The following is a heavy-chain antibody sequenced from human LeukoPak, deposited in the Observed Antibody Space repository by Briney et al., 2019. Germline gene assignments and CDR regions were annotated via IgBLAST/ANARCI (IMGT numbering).Heavy chain of an antibody. CDR1: GYTFTSYY. CDR3: ARAAYGDCPRH. CDR2: ISPTSGST. J-gene: IGHJ4*02. Sequence: ASVKVSCKASGYTFTSYYMHWVRQAPGQGLEWMGIISPTSGSTNYAQKFQGRITMTRDTSASTVYMELSSLRSDDTAMYYCARAAYGDCPRHWGLGTLVTVSS. V-gene: IGHV1-46*01. D-gene: IGHD4-17*01.